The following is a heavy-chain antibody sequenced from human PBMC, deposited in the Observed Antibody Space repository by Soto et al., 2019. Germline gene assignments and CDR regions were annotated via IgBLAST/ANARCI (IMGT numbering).Heavy chain of an antibody. V-gene: IGHV1-3*01. CDR3: AREHDSWSGYSFDH. CDR1: GYSFTSYA. CDR2: INAGNGNT. Sequence: ASVKLACKASGYSFTSYAIQWVSQTTGQSLEWMGWINAGNGNTKYSEKFQGRVTIARDTSAGTAYMDLSSLTSEDTAVYFCAREHDSWSGYSFDHWGQGTMVTVSS. D-gene: IGHD3-3*01. J-gene: IGHJ4*02.